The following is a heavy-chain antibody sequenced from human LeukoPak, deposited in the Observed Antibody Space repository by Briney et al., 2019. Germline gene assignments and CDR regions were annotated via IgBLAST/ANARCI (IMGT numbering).Heavy chain of an antibody. CDR2: ISWNSGSI. V-gene: IGHV3-9*01. Sequence: GGSLRLSCAASGFTFDDYAMHWVRQAPGKGLGWVSGISWNSGSIGYADSVKGRFTISRDNAKNSLYLQMNSLRAEDTALYYCAKDLRSGIAVAGFDYWGQGTLVTVSS. D-gene: IGHD6-19*01. J-gene: IGHJ4*02. CDR3: AKDLRSGIAVAGFDY. CDR1: GFTFDDYA.